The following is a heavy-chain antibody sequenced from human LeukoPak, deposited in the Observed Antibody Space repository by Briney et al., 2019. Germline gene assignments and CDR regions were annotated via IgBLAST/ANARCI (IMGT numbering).Heavy chain of an antibody. D-gene: IGHD4-17*01. Sequence: GGSLRLSCAASGFTFISYWMHWVRQAPGKGLVWVSRINYGGSSTSYADSVKGRFTISRDNAKNTLYLQMNSLRAEDTAMYYCARDLGWDGDYWYFDLWGRGTLVTVSS. V-gene: IGHV3-74*01. CDR3: ARDLGWDGDYWYFDL. J-gene: IGHJ2*01. CDR2: INYGGSST. CDR1: GFTFISYW.